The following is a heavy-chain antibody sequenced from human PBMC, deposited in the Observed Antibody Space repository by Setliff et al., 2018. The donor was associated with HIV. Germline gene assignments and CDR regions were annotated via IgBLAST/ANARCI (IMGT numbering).Heavy chain of an antibody. V-gene: IGHV1-2*06. J-gene: IGHJ3*02. CDR1: GYTFNNYF. CDR3: VRDPPRAHAFDI. CDR2: FHPYSGHT. Sequence: GASVKVSCKASGYTFNNYFLHWVRQAPGQGLEWMGRFHPYSGHTNYAQNFQGRVTMTMDASITTAFLDLNRLISDDTALYYCVRDPPRAHAFDIWGQGTMVTVSS.